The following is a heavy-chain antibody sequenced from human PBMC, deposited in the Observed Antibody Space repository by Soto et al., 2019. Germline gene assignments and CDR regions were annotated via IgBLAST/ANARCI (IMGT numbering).Heavy chain of an antibody. V-gene: IGHV5-51*01. CDR2: IYPSDSTA. J-gene: IGHJ5*02. CDR3: ARHGFYGDYSSNYFDP. D-gene: IGHD4-17*01. CDR1: GYSFTNYW. Sequence: GESLKISCKGSGYSFTNYWIAWMRQMPGEGLEYMGIIYPSDSTARYSPSFQGQVTFSVDKSISTAYLQWNSLKASDTAMYYCARHGFYGDYSSNYFDPWGQGTLVTGSS.